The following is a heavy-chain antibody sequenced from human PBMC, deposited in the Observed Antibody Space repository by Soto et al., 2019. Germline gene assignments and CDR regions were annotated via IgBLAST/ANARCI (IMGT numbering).Heavy chain of an antibody. CDR3: ARDGAYYYDSSGYSYP. D-gene: IGHD3-22*01. CDR2: ISAYNGNT. J-gene: IGHJ5*02. CDR1: GYTFTSYG. Sequence: ASVKVSCKASGYTFTSYGISWVRQVPGQGLEWMGWISAYNGNTNYAQKLQGRVTMTTDTSTSTAYMELRSLRSDDTAVYYCARDGAYYYDSSGYSYPWGQGTLVTVSS. V-gene: IGHV1-18*01.